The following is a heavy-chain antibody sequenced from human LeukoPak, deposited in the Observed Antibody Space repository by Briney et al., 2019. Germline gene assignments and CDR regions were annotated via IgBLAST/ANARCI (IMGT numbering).Heavy chain of an antibody. D-gene: IGHD1-26*01. V-gene: IGHV3-30*03. Sequence: GRSLRLSCAASGFTFSSYGMHWVRQAPGKGLEWVAVISYDGSNKYYADSVKGRFTISRDNSKNTLYLQMNSLRAEDTAVYYCTRWEDAFDIWGQGTMVTVSS. CDR2: ISYDGSNK. CDR3: TRWEDAFDI. J-gene: IGHJ3*02. CDR1: GFTFSSYG.